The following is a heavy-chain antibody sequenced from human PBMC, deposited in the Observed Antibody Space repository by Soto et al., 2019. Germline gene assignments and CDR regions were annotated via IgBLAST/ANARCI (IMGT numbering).Heavy chain of an antibody. J-gene: IGHJ4*02. CDR1: GFSFSTYA. CDR3: ARDPAGYGDYATFDY. CDR2: IWYDGSNE. Sequence: QVQLVESGGGVVQPGRSLRLSCAASGFSFSTYAMHWVRQAPGKGLEWVAIIWYDGSNEHYVDSVNGRFTISRDNSNNTLYRQMNSLRAEDTAVYYCARDPAGYGDYATFDYWGQGTRVTVSS. V-gene: IGHV3-33*01. D-gene: IGHD4-17*01.